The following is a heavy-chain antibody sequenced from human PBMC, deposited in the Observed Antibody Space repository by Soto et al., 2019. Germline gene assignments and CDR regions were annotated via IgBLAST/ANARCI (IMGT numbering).Heavy chain of an antibody. J-gene: IGHJ4*02. V-gene: IGHV4-30-2*01. CDR3: ARETGPTGLDY. CDR1: GGSISSGGYS. CDR2: IYHSGST. Sequence: PSETLSLTCAVSGGSISSGGYSWSWIRQPPGKGLEWIGYIYHSGSTYYNPSLKSRVTISVDRSKNQFSLKLSSVTTADTAVYYCARETGPTGLDYWGQGTLVTVSS.